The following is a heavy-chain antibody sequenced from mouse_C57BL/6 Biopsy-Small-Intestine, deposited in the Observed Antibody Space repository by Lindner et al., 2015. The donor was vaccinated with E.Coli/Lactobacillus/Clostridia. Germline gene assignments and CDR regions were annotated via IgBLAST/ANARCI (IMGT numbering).Heavy chain of an antibody. CDR3: ARQITTVERPYAMDY. D-gene: IGHD1-1*01. CDR1: GYSITSGYY. Sequence: VQLQESGPGLVKPSQSLSLTCSVTGYSITSGYYWNWIRQFPGNKLEWMGYISYDGSNNYNPSLKNRISITRDTSKNQFFLKLSSVTTEDTATYYCARQITTVERPYAMDYWGQGTSVTVSS. CDR2: ISYDGSN. V-gene: IGHV3-6*01. J-gene: IGHJ4*01.